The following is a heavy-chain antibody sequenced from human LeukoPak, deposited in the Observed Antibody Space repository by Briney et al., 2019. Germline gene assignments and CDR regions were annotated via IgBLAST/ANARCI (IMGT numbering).Heavy chain of an antibody. D-gene: IGHD5-18*01. CDR1: GFTFRSYA. CDR2: IVYDGSNK. CDR3: ATESGALRGYSYGP. V-gene: IGHV3-30*04. Sequence: GRSLRLSYAASGFTFRSYAMHWLRQAPGKGLQGVGVIVYDGSNKYYADSVKGRFTISRDNSKNTLYRQINSLRAEDTAVYYCATESGALRGYSYGPWGQGTLVTVSS. J-gene: IGHJ5*02.